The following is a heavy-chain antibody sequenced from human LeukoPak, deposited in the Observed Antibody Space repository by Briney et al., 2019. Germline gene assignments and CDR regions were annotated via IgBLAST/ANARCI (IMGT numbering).Heavy chain of an antibody. CDR1: GGSLSGYY. Sequence: KPSETLSLTCAVYGGSLSGYYWSWIRQPPGKGLEWIGEINHSGSTNYNPSLKSRVTISVDTSKNQFSLKLSSVTAADTAVYYCARSGLTLWGQGTLVTVSS. CDR3: ARSGLTL. CDR2: INHSGST. V-gene: IGHV4-34*01. J-gene: IGHJ4*02. D-gene: IGHD3-10*01.